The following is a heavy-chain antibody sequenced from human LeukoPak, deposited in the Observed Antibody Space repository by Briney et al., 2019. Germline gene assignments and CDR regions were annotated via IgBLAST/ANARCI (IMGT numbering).Heavy chain of an antibody. V-gene: IGHV3-13*01. CDR2: IDTSGDT. D-gene: IGHD5-12*01. Sequence: GGSLRLSCAASGFTFSNNDMHWVRQGPGKGLEWVSAIDTSGDTYYPGSVKGRFTISRENAKNILYLQMNSLRVGDTAVYYCARGRNSGRTGMDVWGQGTTVTVSS. J-gene: IGHJ6*02. CDR1: GFTFSNND. CDR3: ARGRNSGRTGMDV.